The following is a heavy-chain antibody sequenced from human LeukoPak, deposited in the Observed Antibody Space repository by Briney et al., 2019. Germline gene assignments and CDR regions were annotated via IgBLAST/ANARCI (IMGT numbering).Heavy chain of an antibody. Sequence: GGSLRLSCAASGFTFSDYYMSWIRQAPGKGLEWVSYISSSGSTIYYADSVKGRFTISRDNAKNSLYLQMNSLRAEDTAVYYCARTRSSTWYAAFDIWGQGTMVTVSS. CDR3: ARTRSSTWYAAFDI. V-gene: IGHV3-11*01. CDR1: GFTFSDYY. D-gene: IGHD6-13*01. CDR2: ISSSGSTI. J-gene: IGHJ3*02.